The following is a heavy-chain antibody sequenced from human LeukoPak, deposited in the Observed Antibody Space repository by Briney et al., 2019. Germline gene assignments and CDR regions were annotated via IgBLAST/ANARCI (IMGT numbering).Heavy chain of an antibody. D-gene: IGHD1-26*01. CDR1: GFSFSNYW. CDR3: ARGGRSPSGTYHYYFDY. Sequence: GGSLRLSCAASGFSFSNYWMGWVRQAPGKGLACVANIKTDGSETYYVDSVKGRFTISRDNSKNTLYPQMNSLRAEDTAVYYCARGGRSPSGTYHYYFDYWGQGTLVTVSS. J-gene: IGHJ4*02. V-gene: IGHV3-7*03. CDR2: IKTDGSET.